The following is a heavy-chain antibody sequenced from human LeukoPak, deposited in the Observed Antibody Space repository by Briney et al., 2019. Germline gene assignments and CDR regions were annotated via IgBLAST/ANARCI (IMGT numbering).Heavy chain of an antibody. D-gene: IGHD4-17*01. CDR1: GGSFSGYY. Sequence: SETLSLTCAVYGGSFSGYYWSWIRQPPGKGLEWIGEINHSGSTNYNPSLKSRVTISVDTSKNQFSLKLSSVTAADTAVYYCASTAMTTVTTNWFDPWGQGTLVTVSS. CDR2: INHSGST. CDR3: ASTAMTTVTTNWFDP. J-gene: IGHJ5*02. V-gene: IGHV4-34*01.